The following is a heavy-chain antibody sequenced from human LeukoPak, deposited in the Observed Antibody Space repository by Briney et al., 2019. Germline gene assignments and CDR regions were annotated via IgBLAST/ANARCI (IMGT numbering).Heavy chain of an antibody. D-gene: IGHD3-9*01. V-gene: IGHV1-69*01. CDR1: GNTFSDYI. J-gene: IGHJ4*02. CDR2: IIPMDGTS. CDR3: ATYDILTGFDI. Sequence: SVKVSCKASGNTFSDYILSWVRQAPGQGLEWMGGIIPMDGTSKNRQKFQDRVTVTADASTSTVYLEVSSLRSEDTAVYYCATYDILTGFDIWGQGTLVTVSS.